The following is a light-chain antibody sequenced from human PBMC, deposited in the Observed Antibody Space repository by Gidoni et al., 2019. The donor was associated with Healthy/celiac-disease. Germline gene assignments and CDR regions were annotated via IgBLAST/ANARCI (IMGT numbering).Light chain of an antibody. J-gene: IGKJ5*01. CDR3: QQYDNLPII. CDR2: YAS. V-gene: IGKV1-33*01. CDR1: QDISNY. Sequence: IQMTQSPSSLSASVGDRVTITYQASQDISNYLNWYQKKPGKDPKLLIYYASNLETGVPSRFSGSGSGTDFTFTISSLQPEDIATYYCQQYDNLPIIFGQGTRLEIK.